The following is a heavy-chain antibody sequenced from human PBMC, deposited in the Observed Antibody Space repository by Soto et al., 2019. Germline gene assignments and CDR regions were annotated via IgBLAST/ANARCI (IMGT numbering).Heavy chain of an antibody. CDR3: AGNQGPPGAESGYRPGP. CDR2: ISYSGAT. V-gene: IGHV4-4*02. CDR1: GGSISGRTW. J-gene: IGHJ5*02. D-gene: IGHD3-22*01. Sequence: QVQLHESGPGLVKPSGTLSLICAVSGGSISGRTWWSWLRQPPGRGLEWIGEISYSGATNYNPSPRRRGPIFRDQAKNPPPPGLDLVGAGDPAGYFRAGNQGPPGAESGYRPGPWGPGTQVTVSS.